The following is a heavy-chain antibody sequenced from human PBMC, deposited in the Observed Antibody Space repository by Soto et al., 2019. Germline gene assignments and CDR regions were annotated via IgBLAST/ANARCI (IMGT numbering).Heavy chain of an antibody. V-gene: IGHV2-5*02. CDR2: IFWDGDK. D-gene: IGHD2-15*01. CDR3: AHSNRRPSCRGGNCYSCDY. CDR1: GFSLSSDGVG. Sequence: QITLKESGPTLVRPTQTLTLTCSFSGFSLSSDGVGVAWIRQPPGRALEWLALIFWDGDKRYSPSLKSRLTITKDTSKIQVVLTMTDMDPVDTATYYCAHSNRRPSCRGGNCYSCDYWGQDTLVTVSS. J-gene: IGHJ4*01.